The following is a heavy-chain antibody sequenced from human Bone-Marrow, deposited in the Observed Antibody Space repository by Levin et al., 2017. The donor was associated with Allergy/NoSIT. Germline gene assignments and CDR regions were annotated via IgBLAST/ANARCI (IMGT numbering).Heavy chain of an antibody. D-gene: IGHD6-13*01. CDR1: GFTFSSYG. V-gene: IGHV3-33*06. CDR2: IWYDGSNK. J-gene: IGHJ3*02. Sequence: GGSLRLSCAASGFTFSSYGMHWVRQAPGKGLEWVAVIWYDGSNKYYADSVKGRFTISRDNSKNTLYLQMNSLRAEDTAVYYCAKSSSWYTIEAFDIWGQGTMVTVSS. CDR3: AKSSSWYTIEAFDI.